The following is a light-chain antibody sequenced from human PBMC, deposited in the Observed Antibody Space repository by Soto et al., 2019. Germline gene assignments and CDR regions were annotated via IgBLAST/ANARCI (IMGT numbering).Light chain of an antibody. V-gene: IGLV1-47*01. CDR2: RNN. CDR3: AAWDDSLSGPV. CDR1: SSNIGSNS. J-gene: IGLJ2*01. Sequence: QTVVTQPPSASGTPGQRVTISCSGTSSNIGSNSVSWYQQLPGTAPKLLIYRNNQRPSGVPDRFSGSKSGTSASLAISGLRSEDEADYYCAAWDDSLSGPVFGGGTKLTVL.